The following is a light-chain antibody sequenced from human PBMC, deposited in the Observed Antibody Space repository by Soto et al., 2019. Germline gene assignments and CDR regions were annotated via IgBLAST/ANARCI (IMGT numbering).Light chain of an antibody. V-gene: IGKV1-39*01. J-gene: IGKJ5*01. Sequence: DIQMTQSPSSLSASVGDRVTITCQASQNINNYLNWYQQKPGRAPKLLIYDASNLEAGVPSRFRGSGSGTDFTLTINSLQPEDFATYSCQQSYSTPITFGKGTRLEIK. CDR1: QNINNY. CDR3: QQSYSTPIT. CDR2: DAS.